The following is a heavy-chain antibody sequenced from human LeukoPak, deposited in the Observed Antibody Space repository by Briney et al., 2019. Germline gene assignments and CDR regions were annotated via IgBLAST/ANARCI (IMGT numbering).Heavy chain of an antibody. D-gene: IGHD3-10*01. CDR1: DDSISSFY. Sequence: SETLSLTCTVSDDSISSFYWGWIRQPPGKGLEWIAYIHSVGYTNYNPSLKSRVSMSIDTSKKQYSLKVTSVTATDTAIYYCARHITDSGSAFDLWGRGTLVTVSS. CDR2: IHSVGYT. CDR3: ARHITDSGSAFDL. J-gene: IGHJ2*01. V-gene: IGHV4-59*08.